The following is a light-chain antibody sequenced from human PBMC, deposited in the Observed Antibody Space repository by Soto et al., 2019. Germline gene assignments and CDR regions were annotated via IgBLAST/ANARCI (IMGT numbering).Light chain of an antibody. CDR1: QSVSRSY. Sequence: ENGFMQSPGTMSLSPGERDTLSCRASQSVSRSYLAWYQQKPGQAPRLLIYGASSRATGIPDRFRGSGSGTDFTLTISRLEPEDFAVYYCQQYGSSPFTFGPGTKVDIK. V-gene: IGKV3-20*01. CDR2: GAS. CDR3: QQYGSSPFT. J-gene: IGKJ3*01.